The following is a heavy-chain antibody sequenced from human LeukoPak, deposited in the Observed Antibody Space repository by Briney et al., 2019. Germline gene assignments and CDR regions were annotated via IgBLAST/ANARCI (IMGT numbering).Heavy chain of an antibody. D-gene: IGHD3-3*01. CDR2: IYLGDSDT. V-gene: IGHV5-51*01. CDR1: GYSFTSYW. J-gene: IGHJ5*02. Sequence: GESLKISCKGSGYSFTSYWIGWVRQMPGEGLEWMGIIYLGDSDTRYSPSFQGQVTISADKSISTAYMELSRLRSDDTAVYYCARGGEWSPVLNWFDPWGQGTLVTVSS. CDR3: ARGGEWSPVLNWFDP.